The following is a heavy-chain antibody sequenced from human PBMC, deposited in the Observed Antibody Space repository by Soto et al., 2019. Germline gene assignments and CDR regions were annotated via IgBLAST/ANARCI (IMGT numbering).Heavy chain of an antibody. CDR1: DGTIRNRICY. V-gene: IGHV4-39*01. CDR2: IYYSGST. J-gene: IGHJ4*02. CDR3: ARANGSGSYYKLDY. Sequence: LEPQPHPNTVSDGTIRNRICYRSRIHKPPGKGLEWIGSIYYSGSTYYNPSLKSRVTISVDTSKNQFSLKLSSVTAADTAVYYCARANGSGSYYKLDYWGQGTLVTVSS. D-gene: IGHD3-10*01.